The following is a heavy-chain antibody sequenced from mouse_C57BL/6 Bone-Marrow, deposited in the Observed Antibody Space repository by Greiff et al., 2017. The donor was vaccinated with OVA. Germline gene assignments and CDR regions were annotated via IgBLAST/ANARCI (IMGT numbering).Heavy chain of an antibody. CDR1: GFNIKDYY. CDR2: IDPEDGDT. J-gene: IGHJ1*03. CDR3: TTNYYSNRSYWYFDV. Sequence: EVQLQQSGAELVRPGASVKLSCTASGFNIKDYYMHWVKQRPEQGLEWIGRIDPEDGDTEYAQKFQGKATMTADTSSNTAYLQLSSLTSEDTAVYYCTTNYYSNRSYWYFDVWGTGTTVTVSS. D-gene: IGHD2-5*01. V-gene: IGHV14-1*01.